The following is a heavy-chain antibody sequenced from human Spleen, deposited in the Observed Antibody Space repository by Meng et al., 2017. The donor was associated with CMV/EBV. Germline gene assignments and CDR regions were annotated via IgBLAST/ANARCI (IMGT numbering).Heavy chain of an antibody. J-gene: IGHJ4*02. CDR2: INHSGST. D-gene: IGHD6-19*01. V-gene: IGHV4-34*01. Sequence: QVQLQQWGAGLLKPSEXLSLTCAVYGGSFSGYYWSWIRQPPGKGLEWIGEINHSGSTNYNPSLKSRVTISVDTSKNQFSLKLSSVTAADTAVYYCSRSHSSGWYSEPCDYWGQGTRVTVAA. CDR3: SRSHSSGWYSEPCDY. CDR1: GGSFSGYY.